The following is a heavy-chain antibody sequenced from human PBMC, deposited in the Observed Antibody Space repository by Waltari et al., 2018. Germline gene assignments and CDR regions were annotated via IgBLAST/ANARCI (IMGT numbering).Heavy chain of an antibody. D-gene: IGHD3-10*01. Sequence: QVQLQQWGAGLLKPSETLSLTCAVYGGSFSGYYWSWIRQPPGKGLEWIGEINHSGSTNYNPSLKSRVTISGDTSKNQFSLKLSSVTAADTAVYYCARGRRVRGVINWFDPWGQGTLVTVSS. CDR3: ARGRRVRGVINWFDP. J-gene: IGHJ5*02. V-gene: IGHV4-34*01. CDR2: INHSGST. CDR1: GGSFSGYY.